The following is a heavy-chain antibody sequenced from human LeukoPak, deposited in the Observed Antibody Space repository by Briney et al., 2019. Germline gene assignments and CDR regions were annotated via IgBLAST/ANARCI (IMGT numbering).Heavy chain of an antibody. CDR2: IIPIFGTA. V-gene: IGHV1-69*05. CDR1: GGTFSSFA. J-gene: IGHJ4*02. CDR3: ASGLGYYDSSGYYTDLDY. Sequence: SVKVSCKASGGTFSSFAISWVRQAPGQGLEWMGGIIPIFGTANYAQKFQGRVTITTDESTSTAYMELSSLRSEDTAVYYCASGLGYYDSSGYYTDLDYWGQGTLVTVSS. D-gene: IGHD3-22*01.